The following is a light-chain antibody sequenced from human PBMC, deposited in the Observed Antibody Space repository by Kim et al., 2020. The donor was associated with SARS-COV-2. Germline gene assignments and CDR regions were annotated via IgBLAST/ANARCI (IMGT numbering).Light chain of an antibody. Sequence: QKVTISGSGTHSNIGSAAVNWYQQLPGTAPKLVIYSNNLRPSGVPDRFSGSKSGTSASLAISGLQFEDEAEYYCATWDDSLTGPGIFGGGTQLTVL. V-gene: IGLV1-44*01. CDR2: SNN. J-gene: IGLJ2*01. CDR3: ATWDDSLTGPGI. CDR1: HSNIGSAA.